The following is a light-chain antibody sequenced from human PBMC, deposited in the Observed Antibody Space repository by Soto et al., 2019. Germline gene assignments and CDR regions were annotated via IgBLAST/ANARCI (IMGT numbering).Light chain of an antibody. Sequence: DIQLTQSPSFLSASVGDRVTITCRASQDISIYIAWYQQISGKAPKLLIYAASTLQSGVPSRFSGGGSGTEFTLTIYSLQPEDFATYYCQQLNTYPLTFGGGTKVEIK. V-gene: IGKV1-9*01. CDR2: AAS. J-gene: IGKJ4*01. CDR1: QDISIY. CDR3: QQLNTYPLT.